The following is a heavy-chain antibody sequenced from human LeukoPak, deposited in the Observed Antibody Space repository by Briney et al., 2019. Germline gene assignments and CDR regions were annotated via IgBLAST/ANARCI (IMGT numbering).Heavy chain of an antibody. CDR1: GYSFTGNW. Sequence: GESLKISCKGSGYSFTGNWIGWVRQMPGKGLEWMGIIYPGDSDTKYSPSFQGQVTMSADKSISTAYLQWSSLKASDTAIYYCARHGYSGYEFDYWGQGTLVTVSS. CDR2: IYPGDSDT. J-gene: IGHJ4*02. D-gene: IGHD5-12*01. CDR3: ARHGYSGYEFDY. V-gene: IGHV5-51*01.